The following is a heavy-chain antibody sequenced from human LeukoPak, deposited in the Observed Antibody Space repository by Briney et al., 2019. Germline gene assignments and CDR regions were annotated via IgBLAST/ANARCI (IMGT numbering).Heavy chain of an antibody. J-gene: IGHJ5*02. CDR2: TYYRSTWYN. Sequence: SQTLSLTCAISGDSVSSNSVTWDWITPSPSRSLEWLGRTYYRSTWYNDYALSVRGRITVNPDTSKNQFSLHLNSVTPVDTAVYYCARRLTQYDCFDPWGQGILVTVS. CDR1: GDSVSSNSVT. CDR3: ARRLTQYDCFDP. V-gene: IGHV6-1*01. D-gene: IGHD2-2*01.